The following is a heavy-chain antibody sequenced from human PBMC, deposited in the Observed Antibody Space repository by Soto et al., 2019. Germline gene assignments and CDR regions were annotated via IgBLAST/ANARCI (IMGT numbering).Heavy chain of an antibody. CDR3: ARDPVDLFGYMDV. CDR2: IIPLLKTV. D-gene: IGHD6-25*01. Sequence: QEELVQSGAGVKKPGSSVNVSCKASGGTFASYSITWVRQAPGQRLEWMGEIIPLLKTVNYAQKFQGRVTITGDRSTSTVYMALSRLRSNDTAVYYCARDPVDLFGYMDVWGHGTTVTVS. V-gene: IGHV1-69*06. CDR1: GGTFASYS. J-gene: IGHJ6*02.